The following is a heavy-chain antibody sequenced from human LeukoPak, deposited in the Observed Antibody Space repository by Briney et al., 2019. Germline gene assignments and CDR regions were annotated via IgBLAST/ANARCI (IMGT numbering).Heavy chain of an antibody. V-gene: IGHV3-30*02. CDR2: IRYDGSNK. Sequence: GGSLRLSCAASGFTFSSYGMHWVRQAPGKGLEWVAFIRYDGSNKYYANSVKGRFTISRDSSKNTMYLQMNSLRVEDTAMYYCGRDVGPWGQGTLVTVSS. CDR1: GFTFSSYG. CDR3: GRDVGP. J-gene: IGHJ5*02.